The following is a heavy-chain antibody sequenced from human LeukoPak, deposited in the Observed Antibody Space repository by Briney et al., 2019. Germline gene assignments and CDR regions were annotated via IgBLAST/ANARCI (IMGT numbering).Heavy chain of an antibody. Sequence: PGGSLRLSCAASGFTFSSYGMHWVRQAPGKGLEWVAVISYDGSNKYYADSVKGRFTISRDNSKNTLYLQMNSLRAEDTAVYYCAKSRGDSSGYLPDYWGQGTLVTVSS. CDR1: GFTFSSYG. V-gene: IGHV3-30*18. CDR2: ISYDGSNK. CDR3: AKSRGDSSGYLPDY. D-gene: IGHD3-22*01. J-gene: IGHJ4*02.